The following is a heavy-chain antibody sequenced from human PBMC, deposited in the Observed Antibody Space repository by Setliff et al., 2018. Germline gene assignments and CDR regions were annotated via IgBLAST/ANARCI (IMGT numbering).Heavy chain of an antibody. CDR1: DGSLSTYY. CDR2: VYYSGTA. J-gene: IGHJ4*02. D-gene: IGHD5-12*01. CDR3: ARGGTFRYFDF. Sequence: SETLSLTCTVSDGSLSTYYWSWIRQPPGKGLEFIGYVYYSGTANYSPSLRSRLTISVDTSKNQFSLKLRSVTAADTAVYYCARGGTFRYFDFWGQVAPVTFSS. V-gene: IGHV4-59*01.